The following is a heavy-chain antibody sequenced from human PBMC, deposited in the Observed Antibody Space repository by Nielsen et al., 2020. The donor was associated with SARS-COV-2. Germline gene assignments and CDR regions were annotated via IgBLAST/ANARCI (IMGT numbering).Heavy chain of an antibody. CDR2: ISYDGSNK. D-gene: IGHD1-26*01. CDR1: GFTFSSYA. Sequence: GGSLRLSCAASGFTFSSYAMHWVRQAPGKGLEWVAVISYDGSNKYYADSVKGRFTISRDNSKNTLYLQMNSLRAEDTAVYYCARANSGSYFGWFDPWGQGTLVSVSS. J-gene: IGHJ5*02. V-gene: IGHV3-30-3*01. CDR3: ARANSGSYFGWFDP.